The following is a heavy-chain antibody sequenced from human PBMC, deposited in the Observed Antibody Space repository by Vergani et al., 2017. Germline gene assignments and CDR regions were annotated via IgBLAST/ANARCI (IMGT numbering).Heavy chain of an antibody. Sequence: EVQLVESGGGLVQPGGSLRLSCSASGFTFSSYAMHWVRQAPGKGLEYVSAISSNGGSTYYADSVKGRFTISRDNSKNTLYLQMSSLRAEDTDVYYCVKDMLHIIVGANLDYWGQGTLVTVSS. V-gene: IGHV3-64D*06. CDR1: GFTFSSYA. CDR3: VKDMLHIIVGANLDY. CDR2: ISSNGGST. D-gene: IGHD1-26*01. J-gene: IGHJ4*02.